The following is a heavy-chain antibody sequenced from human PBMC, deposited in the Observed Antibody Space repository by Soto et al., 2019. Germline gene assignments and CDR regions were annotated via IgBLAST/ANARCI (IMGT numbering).Heavy chain of an antibody. CDR3: TAGYCSGGICYSVVY. CDR2: IKRRADGGTT. Sequence: EVQLVASGGGLVKPGGSLSLSCAASGFTFSNVWMSWVRQAPGKGQEWVGRIKRRADGGTTDYATPVRGRFTVSRDDSKNTLYLQMNSLKPEDTAVYYCTAGYCSGGICYSVVYWGQGTLVTVSS. CDR1: GFTFSNVW. V-gene: IGHV3-15*01. J-gene: IGHJ4*02. D-gene: IGHD2-15*01.